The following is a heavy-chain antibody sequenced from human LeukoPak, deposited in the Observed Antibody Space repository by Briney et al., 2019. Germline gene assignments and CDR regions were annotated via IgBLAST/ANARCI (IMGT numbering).Heavy chain of an antibody. CDR2: ISGSGGST. J-gene: IGHJ4*02. CDR3: AKRHDYGDS. V-gene: IGHV3-23*01. CDR1: GFTFSTYA. Sequence: PGGSLRLSCAASGFTFSTYAVNWVRQAPGKGLEWVSGISGSGGSTYYADSVKGRFTISRDNSKNTLYLQMNSLRAEDTAVYYCAKRHDYGDSWGQGTLVTVSS.